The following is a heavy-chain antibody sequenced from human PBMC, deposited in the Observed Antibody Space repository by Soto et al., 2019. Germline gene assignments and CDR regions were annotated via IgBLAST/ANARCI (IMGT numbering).Heavy chain of an antibody. Sequence: SETLSLTCAVSGGYISGGYYSWSWIRQPPGKGLEWIGFIYNSGSTYYNSSLKSRVTISVDRSKNHFFLNLTSVTAADTAVYYCARPRDSSGYGRDAFDIWGRGTLVTVSS. V-gene: IGHV4-30-2*01. CDR3: ARPRDSSGYGRDAFDI. CDR1: GGYISGGYYS. CDR2: IYNSGST. D-gene: IGHD3-22*01. J-gene: IGHJ3*02.